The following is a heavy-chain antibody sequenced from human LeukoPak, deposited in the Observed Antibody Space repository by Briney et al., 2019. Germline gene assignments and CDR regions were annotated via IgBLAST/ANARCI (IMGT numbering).Heavy chain of an antibody. D-gene: IGHD6-6*01. CDR3: ARFSRSSSLNYYYGMDV. V-gene: IGHV3-53*01. CDR2: IYSGGST. Sequence: PGGSLRLSCAASGFTVSSNYMSWVRQAPGKGLEWVSIIYSGGSTYYADSVKGRITTSRDNSKNTLYLQMNSLRAEDTAVYYCARFSRSSSLNYYYGMDVWGQGTTVTVSS. CDR1: GFTVSSNY. J-gene: IGHJ6*02.